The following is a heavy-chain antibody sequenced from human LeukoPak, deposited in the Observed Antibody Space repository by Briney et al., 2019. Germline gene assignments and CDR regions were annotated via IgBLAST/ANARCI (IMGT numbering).Heavy chain of an antibody. CDR1: GYTFTSYD. J-gene: IGHJ4*02. D-gene: IGHD2-15*01. CDR2: MNPNSGNT. Sequence: ASVKVSCKASGYTFTSYDINWVRQATGQGLEWMGWMNPNSGNTGYAQKFQGRVTMTRNTSISTAYMELSSLRSEDTAVYYCARSVSWIYYFDYWGQGTLVTVSS. CDR3: ARSVSWIYYFDY. V-gene: IGHV1-8*01.